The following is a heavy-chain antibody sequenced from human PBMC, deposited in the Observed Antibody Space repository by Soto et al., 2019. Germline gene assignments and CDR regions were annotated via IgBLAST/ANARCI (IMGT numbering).Heavy chain of an antibody. CDR3: VKDFDY. V-gene: IGHV1-18*01. CDR2: ISAYNGNT. Sequence: GASVKVSCKASGYTFASYAISWMRQAPGQGLEWMGWISAYNGNTNYAQKLQGRVTMTTDTSTSTAYMELRSLRTDDTAVYHCVKDFDYWGLGTLVTVSS. J-gene: IGHJ4*02. CDR1: GYTFASYA.